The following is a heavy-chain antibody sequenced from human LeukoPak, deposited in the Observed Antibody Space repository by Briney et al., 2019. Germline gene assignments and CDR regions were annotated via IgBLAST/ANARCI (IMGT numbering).Heavy chain of an antibody. J-gene: IGHJ3*02. CDR3: ARVLPCYGPFCKAFDI. V-gene: IGHV4-59*08. D-gene: IGHD2-2*01. Sequence: SETLSLTCTVSGGSISSYYWSWIRQPPGKGLEWIGYIYYSGSTNYNPSLKSRVTISVDTSKNQFSLKLSSVTAADTAVYYCARVLPCYGPFCKAFDIWGQGTMVTVSS. CDR2: IYYSGST. CDR1: GGSISSYY.